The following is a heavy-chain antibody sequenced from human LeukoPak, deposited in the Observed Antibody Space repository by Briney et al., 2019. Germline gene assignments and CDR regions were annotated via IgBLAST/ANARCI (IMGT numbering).Heavy chain of an antibody. J-gene: IGHJ6*03. V-gene: IGHV1-24*01. CDR3: ATGYRCSGSNYGYYYYYMVV. D-gene: IGHD2-15*01. CDR2: FDPEEGET. Sequence: ASVKVSCKTSGYTFTELSMQWVRQAPGKGLEWMGGFDPEEGETIYAQKFQGRATVTADTSTDTAYMELSSLRSEDTAVYYCATGYRCSGSNYGYYYYYMVVWGKGTTVTVSS. CDR1: GYTFTELS.